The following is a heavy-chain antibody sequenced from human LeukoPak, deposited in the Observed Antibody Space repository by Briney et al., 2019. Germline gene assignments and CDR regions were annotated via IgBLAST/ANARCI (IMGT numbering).Heavy chain of an antibody. Sequence: GGSLRLSCAASGFTFDDYGMSWVRHAPGKGLEWVSGINWNGGSTVYADSVKGRFTISRDNAKNSLYLQMNSLRAEDTALYYCARDLSPVAGSGNFDYWGQGTLVTVSS. V-gene: IGHV3-20*04. CDR1: GFTFDDYG. J-gene: IGHJ4*02. CDR2: INWNGGST. D-gene: IGHD6-19*01. CDR3: ARDLSPVAGSGNFDY.